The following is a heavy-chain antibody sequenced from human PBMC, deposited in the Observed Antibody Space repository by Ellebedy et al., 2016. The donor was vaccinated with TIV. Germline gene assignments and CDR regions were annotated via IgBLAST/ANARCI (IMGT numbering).Heavy chain of an antibody. D-gene: IGHD5-18*01. CDR1: GDSISGSY. J-gene: IGHJ5*02. CDR2: IYYTGTT. CDR3: AREDTNNWFDP. V-gene: IGHV4-59*01. Sequence: SETLSLTCTVSGDSISGSYWNWIRQPPGRGLEWIGCIYYTGTTYYNPSLKSRVTISLDTSKNQFSLKVNSVTAADTAVYYCAREDTNNWFDPWGQGSLVIVSS.